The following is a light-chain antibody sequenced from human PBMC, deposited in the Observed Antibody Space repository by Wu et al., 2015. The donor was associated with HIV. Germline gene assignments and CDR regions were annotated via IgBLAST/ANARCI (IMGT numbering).Light chain of an antibody. J-gene: IGKJ4*01. V-gene: IGKV1-9*01. CDR3: QQFKSYPLT. Sequence: DIQLTQSPSFLSASVGDRVTITCRASQGINTYLGWYQQKPGEAPKLLIYATSILQSGVPSRFSGSGSGTEFTLTISSLQPEDFVTYYCQQFKSYPLTFGGGTKVEIK. CDR1: QGINTY. CDR2: ATS.